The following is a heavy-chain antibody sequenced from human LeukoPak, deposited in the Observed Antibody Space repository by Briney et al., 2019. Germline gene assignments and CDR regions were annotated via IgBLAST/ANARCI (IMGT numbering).Heavy chain of an antibody. V-gene: IGHV1-24*01. Sequence: GASVKVSCKVSGYNLTELSIHWVRQAPGKGLEWVGGYDPADEKTIYAQKFQGRVTMTEDTSRDTAYMELSSLRSEDTALYYCATYDSSGLLDFWGQGTRVTVSS. CDR2: YDPADEKT. J-gene: IGHJ4*02. CDR3: ATYDSSGLLDF. D-gene: IGHD3-22*01. CDR1: GYNLTELS.